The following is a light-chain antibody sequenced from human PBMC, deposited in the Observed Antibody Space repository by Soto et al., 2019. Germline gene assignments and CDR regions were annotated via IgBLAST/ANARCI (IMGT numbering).Light chain of an antibody. V-gene: IGLV3-21*02. Sequence: SYELTQPPSVSVAPGQTARITCGGNNIGSKSVHWYQQKPGQAPVVVVYDDTDRPSGIPERFSGSNSGSTATLTISRVEAGDEADYYCQVWDSGSDQCVFGTGTKVTVL. CDR1: NIGSKS. CDR2: DDT. CDR3: QVWDSGSDQCV. J-gene: IGLJ1*01.